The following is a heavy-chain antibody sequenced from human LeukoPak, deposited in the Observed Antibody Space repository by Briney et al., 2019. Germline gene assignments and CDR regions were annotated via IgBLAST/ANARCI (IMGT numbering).Heavy chain of an antibody. Sequence: NPSETLSLTCTVSGGSISSSSYYWGWIRQPPGKGLEWIGSIYYSGSTYYNPSLKSRVTISVDTSKNQFSLKLSSVTAADTAVYYCARGPWIQLWSPFDYWGQGTLVTVSS. D-gene: IGHD5-18*01. V-gene: IGHV4-39*01. J-gene: IGHJ4*02. CDR1: GGSISSSSYY. CDR2: IYYSGST. CDR3: ARGPWIQLWSPFDY.